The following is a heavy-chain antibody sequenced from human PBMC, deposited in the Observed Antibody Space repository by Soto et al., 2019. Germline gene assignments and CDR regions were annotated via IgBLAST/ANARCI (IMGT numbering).Heavy chain of an antibody. J-gene: IGHJ2*01. CDR2: INAGNGNT. CDR3: ARGGSLYWYFDL. CDR1: GYTFTSYA. D-gene: IGHD1-26*01. Sequence: QVQLVQSGAEVKKPGASVKVSCKASGYTFTSYAMHWVRQAPGQRLEWMGWINAGNGNTKYSQKFQGRVTITRDTSASSAYMELSSLRSEDTAVSYCARGGSLYWYFDLWGRGTLVTASS. V-gene: IGHV1-3*01.